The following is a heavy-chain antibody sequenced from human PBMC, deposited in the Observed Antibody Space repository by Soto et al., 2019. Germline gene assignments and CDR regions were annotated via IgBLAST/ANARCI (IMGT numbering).Heavy chain of an antibody. V-gene: IGHV4-31*03. CDR3: ARVSCSSTSCPIDY. D-gene: IGHD2-2*01. CDR2: IYYSGST. Sequence: SETLSLTCTVSGGSISSGGYYWSWIRQHPGRGLEWIGYIYYSGSTYYNPSLKSRVTISVDTSKNQFSLKLSSVTAADTAVYYCARVSCSSTSCPIDYWGQGTLVTVS. CDR1: GGSISSGGYY. J-gene: IGHJ4*02.